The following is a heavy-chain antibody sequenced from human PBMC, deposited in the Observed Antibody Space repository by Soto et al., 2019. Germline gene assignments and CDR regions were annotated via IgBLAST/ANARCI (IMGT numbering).Heavy chain of an antibody. CDR1: GGSISSGDYY. CDR2: IYYSGST. Sequence: QVQLQESGPGLVKPSQTLSLTCTVSGGSISSGDYYWSWIRQPPGKGLEWIGYIYYSGSTYYNPSLESRVTISVATSKNQFSLKLSSVTAADTAMYYCARGDSSSLTFFDYWGQGTLVTVSS. V-gene: IGHV4-30-4*01. J-gene: IGHJ4*02. CDR3: ARGDSSSLTFFDY. D-gene: IGHD6-13*01.